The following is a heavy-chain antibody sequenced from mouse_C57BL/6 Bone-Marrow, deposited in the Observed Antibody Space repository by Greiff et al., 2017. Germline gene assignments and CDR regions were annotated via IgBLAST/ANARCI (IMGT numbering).Heavy chain of an antibody. Sequence: QVQLQQPGAELVKPGASVKMSCTASGYTFTSYWIPWVKQRPGQGLEWIGDIYPGSGRTNYNEKFKSKATLTVDTSSSTTYMQLSSLTSEDSAVYYCARPYYSNYWYCDVWGTGTTVTVTS. CDR2: IYPGSGRT. CDR1: GYTFTSYW. V-gene: IGHV1-55*01. D-gene: IGHD2-5*01. CDR3: ARPYYSNYWYCDV. J-gene: IGHJ1*03.